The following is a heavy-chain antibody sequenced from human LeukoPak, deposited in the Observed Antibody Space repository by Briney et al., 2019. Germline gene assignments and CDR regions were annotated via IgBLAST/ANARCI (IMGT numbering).Heavy chain of an antibody. D-gene: IGHD2-2*01. CDR2: IYYSGST. Sequence: SETLSLTCTVSGGSISSHYWSWIRQPPGKGLEWIGYIYYSGSTNYNPSLKSRVTISVDTSKNQFSLKLSSVTAADTAVYYCARVVPAAITPNNWFDPWGQGTLVTVSS. J-gene: IGHJ5*02. CDR1: GGSISSHY. V-gene: IGHV4-59*11. CDR3: ARVVPAAITPNNWFDP.